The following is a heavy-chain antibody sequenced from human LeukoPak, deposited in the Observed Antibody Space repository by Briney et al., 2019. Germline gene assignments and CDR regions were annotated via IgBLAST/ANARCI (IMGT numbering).Heavy chain of an antibody. Sequence: SETLSLTCAVYGGSFSGYHWTWIRQSPGRGLEWIGDVNYSGSTNYNPSLKSRVTISVDTSKNQLSLKLTSMTAADTAVYYCVRDRCGGDCYPNWFDPWGQGTLVTVSS. CDR2: VNYSGST. V-gene: IGHV4-34*01. D-gene: IGHD2-21*02. J-gene: IGHJ5*02. CDR3: VRDRCGGDCYPNWFDP. CDR1: GGSFSGYH.